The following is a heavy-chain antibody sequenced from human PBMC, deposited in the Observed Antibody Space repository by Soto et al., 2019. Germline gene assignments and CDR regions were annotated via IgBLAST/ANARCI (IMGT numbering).Heavy chain of an antibody. Sequence: PSETLSLTCTVSGVVLGSDAYSWSWVRQPPGKGLEWIGYIYYSGTTYYTPSPKSRLTMSMDRANDHFSLNLTSVTAADTAVYFCARGHYYYGMDVWGQGITVTVSS. V-gene: IGHV4-30-2*01. CDR2: IYYSGTT. CDR3: ARGHYYYGMDV. CDR1: GVVLGSDAYS. J-gene: IGHJ6*02.